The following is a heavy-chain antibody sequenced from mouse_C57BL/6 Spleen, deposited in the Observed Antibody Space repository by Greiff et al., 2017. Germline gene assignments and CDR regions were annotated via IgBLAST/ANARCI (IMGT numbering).Heavy chain of an antibody. CDR3: ARGIYDCYYDYAMDY. Sequence: VMLVESGAELVRPGTSVKVSCKASGYAFTNYLIEWVKQRPGQGLEWIGVINPGSGGTNYNEKFKGKATLTADKSSSTAYMQLSSLTSEDSAVYFCARGIYDCYYDYAMDYWGQGTSVTVSS. D-gene: IGHD2-3*01. V-gene: IGHV1-54*01. CDR2: INPGSGGT. CDR1: GYAFTNYL. J-gene: IGHJ4*01.